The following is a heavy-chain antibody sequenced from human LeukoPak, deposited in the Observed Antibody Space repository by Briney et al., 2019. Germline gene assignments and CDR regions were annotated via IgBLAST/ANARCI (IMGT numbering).Heavy chain of an antibody. J-gene: IGHJ6*02. Sequence: ASVKVSCKASGYTFTGYYLHWVRQAPGQGLEWMGIINPSGGSTSYAQKFQGRVTMTRDTSTGTVYMELSSLRSEDTAVYYCARGGKIGSSPPMARGVIAGYYGMDVWGQGTTVTVSS. D-gene: IGHD3-10*01. CDR2: INPSGGST. CDR1: GYTFTGYY. V-gene: IGHV1-46*01. CDR3: ARGGKIGSSPPMARGVIAGYYGMDV.